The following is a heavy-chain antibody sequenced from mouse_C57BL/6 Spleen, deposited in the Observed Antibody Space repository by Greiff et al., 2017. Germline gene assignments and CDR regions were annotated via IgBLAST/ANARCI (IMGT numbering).Heavy chain of an antibody. CDR3: KRGWDDWYFDV. V-gene: IGHV1-74*01. J-gene: IGHJ1*03. Sequence: QVQLQQPGAELVKPGASVKVSCKASGYTCNSYWMHWVKQRPGQGLEWIGRIHPSDGDTNYNPKFKGKATLTVDKSSSTAYMQLSSLTYEDAAVYCGKRGWDDWYFDVWGTGTTVTVSS. D-gene: IGHD4-1*01. CDR2: IHPSDGDT. CDR1: GYTCNSYW.